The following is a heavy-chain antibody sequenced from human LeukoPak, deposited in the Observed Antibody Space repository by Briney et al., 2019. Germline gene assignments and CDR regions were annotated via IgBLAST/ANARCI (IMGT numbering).Heavy chain of an antibody. CDR3: ARGYPGASTAQDFDY. CDR1: GGSFSGYY. J-gene: IGHJ4*02. Sequence: SETLSLICAVYGGSFSGYYWSWSRQPPGKGLEWIGEINHSGSTNYNPSLKSRVTISVDTSKNQFSLKLSSVTAADTAVYYCARGYPGASTAQDFDYWGQGTLVTVSS. V-gene: IGHV4-34*01. D-gene: IGHD4-17*01. CDR2: INHSGST.